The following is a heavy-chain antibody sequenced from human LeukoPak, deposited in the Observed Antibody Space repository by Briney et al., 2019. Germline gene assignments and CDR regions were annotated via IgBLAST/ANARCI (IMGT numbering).Heavy chain of an antibody. V-gene: IGHV1-18*04. CDR2: ISAYNGNT. Sequence: ASVKVSCKASGYTFTGYYMHWVRQAPGQGLEWMGWISAYNGNTNYAQKLQGRVTMTTDTSTSTAYMELRSLRSDDTAVYYCARGTPNYYDSSGYPATIDYWGQGTLVTVSS. CDR1: GYTFTGYY. D-gene: IGHD3-22*01. CDR3: ARGTPNYYDSSGYPATIDY. J-gene: IGHJ4*02.